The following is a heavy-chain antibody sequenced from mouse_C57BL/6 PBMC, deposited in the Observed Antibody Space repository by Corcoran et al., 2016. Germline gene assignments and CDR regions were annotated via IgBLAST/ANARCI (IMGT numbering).Heavy chain of an antibody. CDR3: ARSPMTTVVASRDY. Sequence: QIQLVQSGPELKKPGETVKISCKASGYTFTTYGLSWVKQAPGKGLKWMGWINTYSGVPTYADDFKGRFAFSLETSASTAYLQINNLKNEDTATYFCARSPMTTVVASRDYWGQGTTLTVSS. V-gene: IGHV9-3*01. D-gene: IGHD1-1*01. CDR2: INTYSGVP. CDR1: GYTFTTYG. J-gene: IGHJ2*01.